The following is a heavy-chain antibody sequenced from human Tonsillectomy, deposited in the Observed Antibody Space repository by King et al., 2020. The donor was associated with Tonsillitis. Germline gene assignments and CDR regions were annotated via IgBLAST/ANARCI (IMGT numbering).Heavy chain of an antibody. Sequence: VQLVESGGGVVQPGRSLRLSCAASGFNFSTYGMHWVRQAPGKGLEWLAVISDDGSNKYYADSVKGRFTISRENSKNKLYLRMNFLKSEDTALYYCTKCVNGYSYGYFDYWGQGVLVSVSS. J-gene: IGHJ4*02. CDR3: TKCVNGYSYGYFDY. CDR2: ISDDGSNK. V-gene: IGHV3-30*18. D-gene: IGHD5-18*01. CDR1: GFNFSTYG.